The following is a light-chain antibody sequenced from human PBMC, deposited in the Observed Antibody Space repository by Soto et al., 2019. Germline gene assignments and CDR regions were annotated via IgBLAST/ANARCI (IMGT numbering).Light chain of an antibody. CDR2: AAS. J-gene: IGKJ1*01. CDR3: QQSYSTPRT. CDR1: QSISTY. Sequence: DIQMTQSPSSLSASVGDRVTITCRASQSISTYLNWYQQKRGKAPKLLIYAASSLQSGVPSRFSGSGSGTDFTLTIFSLQPEDLATYYCQQSYSTPRTFGQGTKVEIK. V-gene: IGKV1-39*01.